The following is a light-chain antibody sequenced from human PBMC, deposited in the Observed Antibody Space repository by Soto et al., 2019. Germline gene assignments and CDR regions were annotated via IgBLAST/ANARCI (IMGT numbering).Light chain of an antibody. Sequence: DIVVTPSPDSLAVSLGERATINCKSSQSVLYSSNNKNYLAWYQQKPGQPPKLLIYWASTRESGVPDRFSGSGSGTDFTLTISSLQAEDVAVYYCQQNYSTPRTFGQGTKVDIK. J-gene: IGKJ1*01. CDR1: QSVLYSSNNKNY. CDR3: QQNYSTPRT. CDR2: WAS. V-gene: IGKV4-1*01.